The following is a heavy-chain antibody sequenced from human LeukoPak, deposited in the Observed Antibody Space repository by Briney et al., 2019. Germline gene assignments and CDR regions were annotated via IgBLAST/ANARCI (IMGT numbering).Heavy chain of an antibody. CDR3: AREFL. J-gene: IGHJ4*02. CDR2: ISYDGNNE. V-gene: IGHV3-30*04. Sequence: GGSLRLSCTASGFTFRNYVMHWVRQAPGKGLEWVAVISYDGNNEYYADSVKGRFTISRDNAKNSLYLQMNSLRAEDTAVYYCAREFLGGQGTLVTVSS. CDR1: GFTFRNYV.